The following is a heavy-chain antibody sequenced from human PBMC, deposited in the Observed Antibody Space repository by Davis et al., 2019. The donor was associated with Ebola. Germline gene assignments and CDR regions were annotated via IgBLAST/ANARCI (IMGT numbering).Heavy chain of an antibody. J-gene: IGHJ2*01. CDR2: INSDGSST. V-gene: IGHV3-74*01. Sequence: GESLKISCAASGFTFSSYWMHWVRQAPGKGLVWVSRINSDGSSTSYADFVKGRFTISRDNAKNTLYLQMNSLGAEDTAVYYCARVGGLLYWYFDLWGRGTLVTVSS. CDR1: GFTFSSYW. D-gene: IGHD3-16*01. CDR3: ARVGGLLYWYFDL.